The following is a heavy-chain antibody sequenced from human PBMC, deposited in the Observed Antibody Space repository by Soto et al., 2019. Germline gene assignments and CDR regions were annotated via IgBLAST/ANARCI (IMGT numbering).Heavy chain of an antibody. CDR1: GFALSSYA. CDR3: VKDEGFCSGGNCYSVARGGFDL. CDR2: ISSNGIST. J-gene: IGHJ3*01. V-gene: IGHV3-64D*06. D-gene: IGHD2-15*01. Sequence: LRLSCSASGFALSSYAMHWVRQAPGKGLEYVSSISSNGISTYYADSVKGRFTISRDNSKNTLYIQMDSLRPDDTALYYCVKDEGFCSGGNCYSVARGGFDLWGQGTMVTVSS.